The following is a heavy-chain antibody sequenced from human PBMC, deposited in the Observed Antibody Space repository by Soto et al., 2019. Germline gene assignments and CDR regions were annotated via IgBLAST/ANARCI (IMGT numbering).Heavy chain of an antibody. CDR3: AKRSSGVMITCGGVIDGDWFDP. V-gene: IGHV3-30*18. D-gene: IGHD3-16*02. CDR1: GFTFSSYG. J-gene: IGHJ5*02. Sequence: QVQLVESGGGVVQPGRSLRLSCAASGFTFSSYGMHWVRQAPGKGLEWVAVISYDGSNKYYADSVKGRFTISRDNSKNTLSVHMNSLRAEDTAVYYCAKRSSGVMITCGGVIDGDWFDPWGQGTLVTVSS. CDR2: ISYDGSNK.